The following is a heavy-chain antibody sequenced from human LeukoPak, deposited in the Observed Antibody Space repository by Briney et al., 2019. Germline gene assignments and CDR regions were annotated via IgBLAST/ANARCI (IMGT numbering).Heavy chain of an antibody. CDR2: IYSGGST. J-gene: IGHJ4*02. V-gene: IGHV3-66*01. CDR1: GFTVSSNY. CDR3: ARDPDGYRQGHHFDY. Sequence: GGSLRLSCAASGFTVSSNYMSWVRQAPGKGLEWVSVIYSGGSTYYADSVKGRFTISRDNSENTLYLQMNSLKAEDTAVYYCARDPDGYRQGHHFDYWGQGTLVTVSS. D-gene: IGHD5-18*01.